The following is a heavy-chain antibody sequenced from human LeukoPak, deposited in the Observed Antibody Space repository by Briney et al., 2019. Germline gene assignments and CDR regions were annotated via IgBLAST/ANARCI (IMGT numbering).Heavy chain of an antibody. CDR1: GFTFDDYA. CDR2: ISWNSGSI. D-gene: IGHD3-9*01. J-gene: IGHJ4*02. V-gene: IGHV3-9*01. Sequence: GRSLRLSCAASGFTFDDYAMHWVRQAPGKGLEWVSSISWNSGSIGYADSVKGRFTISRDNAKNSLYLQMNSLRAEDTAVYYCARGDQELRYFDWLLSPPTIDYWGQGTLVTVSS. CDR3: ARGDQELRYFDWLLSPPTIDY.